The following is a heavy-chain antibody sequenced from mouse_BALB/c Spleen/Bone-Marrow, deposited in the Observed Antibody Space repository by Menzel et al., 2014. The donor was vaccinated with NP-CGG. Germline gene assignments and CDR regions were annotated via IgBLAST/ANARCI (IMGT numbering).Heavy chain of an antibody. V-gene: IGHV1-63*02. CDR1: GYTFANYW. CDR2: IYSGGGYT. Sequence: QVQLQQPGAELVRPGTSVKISCKASGYTFANYWLGWVKQRPGHGLEWIGDIYSGGGYTNYNEKFKGKATLTADTSSSTAYMQLSSLTSEDSAVYFCAREVRRYFDVWGAGTTVTVSS. J-gene: IGHJ1*01. D-gene: IGHD2-14*01. CDR3: AREVRRYFDV.